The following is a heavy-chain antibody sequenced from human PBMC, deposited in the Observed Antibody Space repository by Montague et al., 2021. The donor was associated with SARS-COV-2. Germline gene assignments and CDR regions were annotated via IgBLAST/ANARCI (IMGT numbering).Heavy chain of an antibody. J-gene: IGHJ6*02. V-gene: IGHV4-31*03. D-gene: IGHD3-10*01. Sequence: TLSLTCTVSGGSISSSGYCWSWIRQHSGKGLEWIGYIYYSGSSYYNPSLKSRVNISVDTSKNQFSLKLSSVTAADTAVYYCARTFVSDFYYYGMDVWGQGTTVTVSS. CDR1: GGSISSSGYC. CDR3: ARTFVSDFYYYGMDV. CDR2: IYYSGSS.